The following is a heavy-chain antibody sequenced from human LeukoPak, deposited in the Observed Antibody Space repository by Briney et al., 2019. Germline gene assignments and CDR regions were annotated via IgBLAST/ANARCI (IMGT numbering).Heavy chain of an antibody. CDR1: GFTFSSYS. D-gene: IGHD1-14*01. CDR2: ISSSSSYI. V-gene: IGHV3-21*01. J-gene: IGHJ4*02. Sequence: KPGGSLRLSCAASGFTFSSYSMNWLRQAPGKGLEWVSSISSSSSYIYYADSVKGRFTISRDNAKNSLYLQMNSLRAEDTAVYYCAREPLAESYPFDYWGQGTLVTVSS. CDR3: AREPLAESYPFDY.